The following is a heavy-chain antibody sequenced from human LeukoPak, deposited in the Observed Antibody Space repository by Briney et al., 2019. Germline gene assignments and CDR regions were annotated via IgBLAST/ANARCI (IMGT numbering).Heavy chain of an antibody. V-gene: IGHV1-18*01. CDR1: GYTFTSYG. CDR2: ISAYNGNT. D-gene: IGHD2-15*01. J-gene: IGHJ4*02. CDR3: AREYCSGGSCYSGY. Sequence: ASVKVSCKASGYTFTSYGISWVRQAPGQGLEWMGWISAYNGNTNYAQKLQGRVTTTTDTSTSTAYMELRSLRSDDTAVYYCAREYCSGGSCYSGYWGQGTLVTVSS.